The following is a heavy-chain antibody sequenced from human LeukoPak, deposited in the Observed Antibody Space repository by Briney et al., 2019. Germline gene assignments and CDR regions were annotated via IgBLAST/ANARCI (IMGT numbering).Heavy chain of an antibody. CDR2: ISSSSSYI. Sequence: GGPLRPSCAASGFTFSSYSMNGVRQAPGKGLEGVSSISSSSSYIYYADSVKGRFTISRDNAKNSLYLQMNSLRAEDTAVYYCARGGDGYNFGYWGQGTLVTVSS. CDR3: ARGGDGYNFGY. D-gene: IGHD5-24*01. V-gene: IGHV3-21*01. J-gene: IGHJ4*02. CDR1: GFTFSSYS.